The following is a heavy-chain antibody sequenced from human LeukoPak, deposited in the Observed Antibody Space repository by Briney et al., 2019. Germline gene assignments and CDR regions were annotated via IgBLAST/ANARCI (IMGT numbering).Heavy chain of an antibody. CDR2: SYYSGST. J-gene: IGHJ4*02. V-gene: IGHV4-31*03. CDR3: ASASSGAVAATVLDY. D-gene: IGHD2-15*01. CDR1: GGPIIRGGHY. Sequence: SETPSLTCTVSGGPIIRGGHYWSWIRQYPGKGLEWIGYSYYSGSTHYNPSLESRVTISVDTSKRQFSLKLSSVTAADTAIYYCASASSGAVAATVLDYWGQGAPVTVSS.